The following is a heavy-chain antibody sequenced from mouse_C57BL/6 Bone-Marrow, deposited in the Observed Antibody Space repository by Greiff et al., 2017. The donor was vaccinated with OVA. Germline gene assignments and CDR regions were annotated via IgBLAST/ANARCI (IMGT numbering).Heavy chain of an antibody. CDR1: GYTFTSYW. J-gene: IGHJ2*01. CDR2: IDPNSGGT. Sequence: QVQLQQPGAELVKPGASVKLSCKASGYTFTSYWMHWVKQRPGRGLEWIGRIDPNSGGTKYNAQFKSKATLTVDKPSSTAYMQRSSLTSEDSAVYYCARGITTVVPPDYWGQGTTLTVSS. CDR3: ARGITTVVPPDY. D-gene: IGHD1-1*01. V-gene: IGHV1-72*01.